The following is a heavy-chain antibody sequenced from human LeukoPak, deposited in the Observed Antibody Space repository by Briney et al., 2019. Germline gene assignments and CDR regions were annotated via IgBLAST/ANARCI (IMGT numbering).Heavy chain of an antibody. CDR1: GFTVSNNH. Sequence: GGPLRLSCAASGFTVSNNHMTWVRQAAGKGRAWVSVVYTAGSTYYADSVKGRFTISRDNSKNTVYLQMNSLRVGDTAVYYCARGYSGNWNYFDYWGQGILVTVSS. D-gene: IGHD6-13*01. CDR2: VYTAGST. CDR3: ARGYSGNWNYFDY. J-gene: IGHJ4*02. V-gene: IGHV3-53*01.